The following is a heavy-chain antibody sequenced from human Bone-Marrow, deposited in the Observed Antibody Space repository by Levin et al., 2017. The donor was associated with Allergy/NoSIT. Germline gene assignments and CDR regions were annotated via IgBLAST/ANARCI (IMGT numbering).Heavy chain of an antibody. V-gene: IGHV1-69*02. Sequence: GASVKVSCKASGGTFSSYTISWVRQAPGQGLEWMGRIIPILGIANYAQKFQGRVTITADKSTSTAYMELSSLRSEDTAVYYCARGTYSYGYIYYYGMDVWGQGTTVTVSS. CDR3: ARGTYSYGYIYYYGMDV. D-gene: IGHD5-18*01. CDR2: IIPILGIA. J-gene: IGHJ6*02. CDR1: GGTFSSYT.